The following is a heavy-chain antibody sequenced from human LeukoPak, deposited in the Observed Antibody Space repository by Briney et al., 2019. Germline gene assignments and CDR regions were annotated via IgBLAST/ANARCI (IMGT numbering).Heavy chain of an antibody. CDR2: INAGNGNT. CDR1: GYTFTTYA. D-gene: IGHD4-17*01. V-gene: IGHV1-3*01. CDR3: ARGDDYGDYWGLY. J-gene: IGHJ4*02. Sequence: ASVKVSCKASGYTFTTYAIHWVRQAPGQRLEWMGWINAGNGNTKYSQKFQGRVTITRDTSASTVYMELRSLISDDAAVYYCARGDDYGDYWGLYWGQGTLVTVSS.